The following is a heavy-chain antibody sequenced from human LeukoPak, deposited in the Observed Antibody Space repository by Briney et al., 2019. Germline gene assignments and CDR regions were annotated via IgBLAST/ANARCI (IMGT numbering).Heavy chain of an antibody. CDR1: GFTVSSNY. CDR3: ARDQFPFGLFDS. J-gene: IGHJ4*02. D-gene: IGHD3/OR15-3a*01. V-gene: IGHV3-53*01. CDR2: IYSGGST. Sequence: PGVSLRLSCAASGFTVSSNYMSWVRQAPGKGLEWVSVIYSGGSTYYSDSVKGRFTISRDSSKNTLYLQMNSLRAEDTAVYYCARDQFPFGLFDSWGQGTLVTVSS.